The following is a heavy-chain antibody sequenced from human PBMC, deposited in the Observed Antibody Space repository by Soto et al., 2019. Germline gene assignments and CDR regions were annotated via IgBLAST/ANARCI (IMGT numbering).Heavy chain of an antibody. V-gene: IGHV4-4*07. D-gene: IGHD3-3*01. CDR2: IYTSGST. J-gene: IGHJ5*02. Sequence: PSETLSLTYTVSGGSISSYYWSWIRQPAGKGLELIGRIYTSGSTNYNPSLKSRVTMSVDTSKNQFSLKLSSVTAADTAVYYCARGGSYYDFWSGYPPSEDNWFDPWGQGTLVTVS. CDR3: ARGGSYYDFWSGYPPSEDNWFDP. CDR1: GGSISSYY.